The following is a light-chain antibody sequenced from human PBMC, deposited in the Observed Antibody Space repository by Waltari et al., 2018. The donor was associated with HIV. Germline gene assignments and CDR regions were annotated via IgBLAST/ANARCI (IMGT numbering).Light chain of an antibody. CDR1: QTVGSSH. CDR2: GAS. Sequence: EIVLTQSPGPLSLSPGERATLSCRPSQTVGSSHLAWYQQKPGQAPRLLIYGASSRAADIPDRFSGSGSGTDFTLTIGTLEPEDFAVYYCQQYATTPWTFGQGTKVEI. V-gene: IGKV3-20*01. J-gene: IGKJ1*01. CDR3: QQYATTPWT.